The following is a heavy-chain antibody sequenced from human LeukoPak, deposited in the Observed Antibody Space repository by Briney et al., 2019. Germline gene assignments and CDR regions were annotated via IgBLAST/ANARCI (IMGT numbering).Heavy chain of an antibody. CDR2: ISGSGGST. Sequence: GGSLRLSCAASGFTFSSYAMSWVRQAPGKGLEWVSAISGSGGSTYYADSVKGRFTISRDNSKNTLYLQMNSLRAEDTAVYYCANDISSGWYRYFQHWGQGTLVTVSS. V-gene: IGHV3-23*01. D-gene: IGHD6-19*01. J-gene: IGHJ1*01. CDR1: GFTFSSYA. CDR3: ANDISSGWYRYFQH.